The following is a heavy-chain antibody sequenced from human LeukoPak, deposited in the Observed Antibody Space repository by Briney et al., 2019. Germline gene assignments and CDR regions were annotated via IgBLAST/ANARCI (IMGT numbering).Heavy chain of an antibody. CDR3: ARDRPFGRVVSAILGAFDM. CDR2: IYSGGST. Sequence: GGSLRLSCVASGFSVSSDHMTWVRQAPGKGLECVSVIYSGGSTYYADSVKGRFTISRDNSKNTLFLQMNNLRAEDTAIYYCARDRPFGRVVSAILGAFDMWGQGTLVTVSS. D-gene: IGHD3-3*01. J-gene: IGHJ3*02. CDR1: GFSVSSDH. V-gene: IGHV3-53*01.